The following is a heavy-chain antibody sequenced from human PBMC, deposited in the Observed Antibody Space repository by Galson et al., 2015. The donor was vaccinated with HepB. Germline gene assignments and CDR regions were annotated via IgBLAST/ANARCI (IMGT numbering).Heavy chain of an antibody. J-gene: IGHJ6*02. CDR3: ARWASSSDTVMRSPKDLHHYYGMDV. CDR2: INHSGST. D-gene: IGHD6-13*01. Sequence: KGLEWIGEINHSGSTNYNPSLKSRVTISVDTSKNQFSLKLSSVTAADTAVYYCARWASSSDTVMRSPKDLHHYYGMDVWVQGTTVTVSS. V-gene: IGHV4-34*01.